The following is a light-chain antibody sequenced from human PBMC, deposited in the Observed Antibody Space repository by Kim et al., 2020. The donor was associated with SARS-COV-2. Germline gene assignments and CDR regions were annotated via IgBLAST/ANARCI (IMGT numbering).Light chain of an antibody. Sequence: QSALTQPASVSGSPGQSITISCTGTSSDVGSYNLVSWYQQYPGKAPKVMICEVSKRPSGVSNRFSGSRSGNTASLTISGLQAEDEADYYCCSYAGSGSFVFGTGTKVTVL. CDR2: EVS. CDR3: CSYAGSGSFV. J-gene: IGLJ1*01. V-gene: IGLV2-23*02. CDR1: SSDVGSYNL.